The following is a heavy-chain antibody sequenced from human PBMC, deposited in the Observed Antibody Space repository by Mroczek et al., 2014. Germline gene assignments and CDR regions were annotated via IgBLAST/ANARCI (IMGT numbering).Heavy chain of an antibody. V-gene: IGHV3-7*01. CDR2: IKQDGSEK. CDR1: GFTFSSYW. D-gene: IGHD1-26*01. Sequence: ESGEAWSSLGGSLRLSCAASGFTFSSYWMSWVRQAPGKGLEWVANIKQDGSEKYYVDSVKGRFTISRDNAKNSLYLQMNSLRAEDTAVYYCASGATRLAFDIWGQGTMVTVSS. CDR3: ASGATRLAFDI. J-gene: IGHJ3*02.